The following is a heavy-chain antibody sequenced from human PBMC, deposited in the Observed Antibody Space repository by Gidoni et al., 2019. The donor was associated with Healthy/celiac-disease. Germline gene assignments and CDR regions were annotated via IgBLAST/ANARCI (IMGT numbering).Heavy chain of an antibody. V-gene: IGHV1-69*01. CDR2: IIPIFGTA. D-gene: IGHD6-19*01. J-gene: IGHJ4*02. CDR1: GGTYSSYA. CDR3: ARESLDSSCWYFDY. Sequence: QVKLVQSGAEVKKPGSSVKVSCKASGGTYSSYAISWVRQAPGHGLEWMGGIIPIFGTATYAQKFQGRVTIPADESTSTAYMELSSLRSEDTAVYYCARESLDSSCWYFDYWGQATLVTVSS.